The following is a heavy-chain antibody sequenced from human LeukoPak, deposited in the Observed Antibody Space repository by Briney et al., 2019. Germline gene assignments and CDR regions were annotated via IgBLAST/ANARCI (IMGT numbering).Heavy chain of an antibody. Sequence: PGRSLRLSCTASGFRFVDYAISWIRQAPGKGLEWVGFIRGKVSGETTLYAASVQGRFTIARDDSKSIAYLQMNSLKTEDTGVYYGTRDYQNAYWGQGTPVTVSS. D-gene: IGHD3-16*02. J-gene: IGHJ4*02. CDR2: IRGKVSGETT. CDR1: GFRFVDYA. V-gene: IGHV3-49*03. CDR3: TRDYQNAY.